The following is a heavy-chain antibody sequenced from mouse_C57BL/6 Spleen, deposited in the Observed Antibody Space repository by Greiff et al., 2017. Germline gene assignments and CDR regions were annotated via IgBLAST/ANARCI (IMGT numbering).Heavy chain of an antibody. CDR2: ISTGSSTI. Sequence: EVKLLESGGGLVKPGGSLKLSCAASGFTFSDYGMHWVRQAPEKGLEWVAYISTGSSTIYYADTVKGRFTISRDNANNTLFLQMTSLRSEDTAMYYCARSEGYFDYWGQGTTLTVSS. V-gene: IGHV5-17*01. CDR1: GFTFSDYG. J-gene: IGHJ2*01. CDR3: ARSEGYFDY.